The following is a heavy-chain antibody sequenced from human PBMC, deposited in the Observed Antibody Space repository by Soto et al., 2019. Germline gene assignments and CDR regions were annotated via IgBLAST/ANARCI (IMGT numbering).Heavy chain of an antibody. CDR2: INAGNGNT. D-gene: IGHD1-26*01. CDR1: GYTFTSYA. J-gene: IGHJ4*02. Sequence: QVQLVQSGAEVKKPGASVKVSCKASGYTFTSYAIHWVRQAPGQSLEWMGWINAGNGNTKYSQKFQGRVTITRDTSATTAYMELTSLTFEDMAVYYCATGSRMDYWGQGTLVTVSS. V-gene: IGHV1-3*01. CDR3: ATGSRMDY.